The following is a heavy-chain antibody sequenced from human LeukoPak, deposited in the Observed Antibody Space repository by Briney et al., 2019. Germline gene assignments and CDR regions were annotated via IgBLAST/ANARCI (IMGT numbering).Heavy chain of an antibody. Sequence: GGSLRLSCAASGFTFSDYYMNWIRQAPGRGLEWVSYISSGASTIYYADSVKGRFTISRDNAKNSLYLQMNSLRAEDTAVYYYARSHFGDYWGQGTLVTVSS. J-gene: IGHJ4*02. CDR3: ARSHFGDY. CDR1: GFTFSDYY. CDR2: ISSGASTI. D-gene: IGHD3-10*01. V-gene: IGHV3-11*04.